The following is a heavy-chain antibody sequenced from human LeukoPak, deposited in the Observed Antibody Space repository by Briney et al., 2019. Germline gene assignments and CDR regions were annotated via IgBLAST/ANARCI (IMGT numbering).Heavy chain of an antibody. Sequence: ASVKVSCKASGYTFTGYNKHWVRQAPGQGLEWKGWINPNSGGTNYAQKFQGRVTMTRDTSISTAYMELSRPRSDDTAVYYCARGKRFLEWLFWFDPWGQGTLVTVSS. D-gene: IGHD3-3*01. V-gene: IGHV1-2*02. CDR1: GYTFTGYN. CDR2: INPNSGGT. J-gene: IGHJ5*02. CDR3: ARGKRFLEWLFWFDP.